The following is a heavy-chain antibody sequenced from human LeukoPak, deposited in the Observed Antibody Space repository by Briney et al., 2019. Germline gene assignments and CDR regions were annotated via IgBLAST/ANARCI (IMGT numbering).Heavy chain of an antibody. CDR1: GDSVSSNSAA. CDR3: ARKGTVTTPFDY. Sequence: SQTLSLTCAISGDSVSSNSAAWNWIRQSPSRGLEWLGRTYYRSKWISDYAVSVKSRITINADTSKNQFSLQVNSVTPGDTAVYYCARKGTVTTPFDYWGQGVLLTVSS. D-gene: IGHD1/OR15-1a*01. V-gene: IGHV6-1*01. CDR2: TYYRSKWIS. J-gene: IGHJ4*02.